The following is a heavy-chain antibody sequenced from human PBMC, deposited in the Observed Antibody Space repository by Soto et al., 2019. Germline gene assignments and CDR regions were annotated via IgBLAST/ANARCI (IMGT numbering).Heavy chain of an antibody. CDR3: TRGNYHGSGSFDY. D-gene: IGHD3-10*01. J-gene: IGHJ4*02. V-gene: IGHV3-30*03. CDR2: ISYDGSNK. CDR1: GFTFSSYG. Sequence: QVQLVESGGGVVQPGRSLRLSCAASGFTFSSYGMHWVRQAPGNGLEWVAIISYDGSNKKYADSVKGRFTISRDNSKSTLYLQMNSLRAEDTAVYYGTRGNYHGSGSFDYWGQGTLVTVSS.